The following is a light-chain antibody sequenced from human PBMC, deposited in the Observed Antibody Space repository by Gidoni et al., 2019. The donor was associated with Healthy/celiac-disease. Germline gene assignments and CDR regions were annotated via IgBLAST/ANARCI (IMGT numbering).Light chain of an antibody. CDR3: QSLNKNRHMV. CDR1: SGSVASNF. V-gene: IGLV6-57*02. CDR2: ESD. J-gene: IGLJ2*01. Sequence: FLLPQSHSLSESPGTTVTIACTGSSGSVASNFVQWYRQRPGSALPIVIYESDRRPPGVPDRFAGTIDSSSNSASLTIAGRNTEDEADHFCQSLNKNRHMVFGGGTRLTVL.